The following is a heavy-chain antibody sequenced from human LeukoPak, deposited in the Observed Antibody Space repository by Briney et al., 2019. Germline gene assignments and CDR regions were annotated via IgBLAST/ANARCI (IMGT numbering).Heavy chain of an antibody. CDR1: GGSISNYF. J-gene: IGHJ6*03. CDR2: FYPSGST. V-gene: IGHV4-4*07. D-gene: IGHD3-9*01. CDR3: AREDRYQYYYIDV. Sequence: PSETLSLTCTVSGGSISNYFWNWIRQPAGKGLQWIGRFYPSGSTNYNPSLKSRLTMSVDTSNNQFSLKLSSVTAADTAVYYCAREDRYQYYYIDVWGKGTTVTVSS.